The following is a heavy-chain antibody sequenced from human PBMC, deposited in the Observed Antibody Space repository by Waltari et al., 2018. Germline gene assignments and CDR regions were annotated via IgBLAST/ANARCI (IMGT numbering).Heavy chain of an antibody. D-gene: IGHD3-22*01. CDR3: AGDLSSSGYPESAGY. J-gene: IGHJ4*02. CDR1: GYTFTGYY. CDR2: INPNSGGT. V-gene: IGHV1-2*06. Sequence: QVQLVQSGAEVKKPGASVKVSCKASGYTFTGYYMHWVRQAPGQGLEWMGRINPNSGGTNYAQKFQGRVTMTRDTSISTAYMELSRLRSDDTAVYYCAGDLSSSGYPESAGYWGQGTLVTVSS.